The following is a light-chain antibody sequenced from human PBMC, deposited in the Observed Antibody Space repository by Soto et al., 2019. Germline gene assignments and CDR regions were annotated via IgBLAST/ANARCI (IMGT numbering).Light chain of an antibody. CDR1: LGIRND. Sequence: AIQMTQSPSSLSASVGDRVMITCRASLGIRNDLGWYQQKPGKAPKLLIFAASSLQSGVPSRFSGSGSGTDFTLTISSLQPEDFATYYCLQNYNYPWTFGQGTRVEVK. V-gene: IGKV1-6*01. CDR3: LQNYNYPWT. CDR2: AAS. J-gene: IGKJ1*01.